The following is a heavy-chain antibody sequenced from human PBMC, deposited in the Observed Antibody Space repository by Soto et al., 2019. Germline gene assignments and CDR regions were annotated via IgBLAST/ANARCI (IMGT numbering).Heavy chain of an antibody. D-gene: IGHD3-10*01. CDR3: ARHASGSYVRGFDY. V-gene: IGHV4-39*01. Sequence: QLQLQESGPGLVKPSETLSLTCTVSGGSISTNNYFWGWIRQPPGKGLEWIGSFYYSGSTYYNPSLKSPVTISVDTSKNQFSVKLSSVTAADTAVYYCARHASGSYVRGFDYWGQGTLVTVSS. J-gene: IGHJ4*02. CDR2: FYYSGST. CDR1: GGSISTNNYF.